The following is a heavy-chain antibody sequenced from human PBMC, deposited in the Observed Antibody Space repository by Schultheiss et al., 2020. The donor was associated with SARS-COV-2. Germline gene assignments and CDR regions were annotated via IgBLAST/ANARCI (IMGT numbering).Heavy chain of an antibody. J-gene: IGHJ6*03. CDR2: IYTSGST. V-gene: IGHV4-4*07. Sequence: SETLSLTCTVSGGSISSYYWSWIRQPAGKGLEWIGRIYTSGSTNYNPSLKSRVTMSVDTSKNQFSLKLSSVTPEDTAVYYCARESRPIYYYYYMDVWGKGTTVTVSS. CDR3: ARESRPIYYYYYMDV. CDR1: GGSISSYY.